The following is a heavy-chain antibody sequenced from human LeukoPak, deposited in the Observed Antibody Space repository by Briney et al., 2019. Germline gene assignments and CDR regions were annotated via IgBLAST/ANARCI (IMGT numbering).Heavy chain of an antibody. CDR2: IWYDGAQK. Sequence: GGSLRLSCAASGFTFTNYGMPWVRQAPGKGLEWVAVIWYDGAQKYYADSVKGRFTISRDNTKNTLYLQMNSLRVEDTAVYYCARDPSLRVTLDYWGQGTLVTVSS. CDR3: ARDPSLRVTLDY. D-gene: IGHD4-11*01. J-gene: IGHJ4*02. CDR1: GFTFTNYG. V-gene: IGHV3-33*01.